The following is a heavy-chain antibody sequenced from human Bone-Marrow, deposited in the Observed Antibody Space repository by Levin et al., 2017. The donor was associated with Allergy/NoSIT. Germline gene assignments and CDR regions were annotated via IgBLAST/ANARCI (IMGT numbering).Heavy chain of an antibody. V-gene: IGHV3-11*01. CDR1: GFTFSDYY. Sequence: GGSLRLSCAASGFTFSDYYMSWMRQAPGKGLEWVSYISHSGRSTYYADSVKGRFTISRDNAKNLLYLEMNSLRVDDTAVYYCARGDLYQWLVVNSWGQGTLVTVSS. J-gene: IGHJ4*02. CDR2: ISHSGRST. CDR3: ARGDLYQWLVVNS. D-gene: IGHD6-19*01.